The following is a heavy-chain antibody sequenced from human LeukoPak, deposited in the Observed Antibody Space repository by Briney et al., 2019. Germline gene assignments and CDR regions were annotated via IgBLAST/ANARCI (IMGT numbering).Heavy chain of an antibody. D-gene: IGHD4-17*01. CDR1: GGSISSGGYS. CDR2: IYHSGST. V-gene: IGHV4-30-2*01. J-gene: IGHJ3*02. CDR3: ASYGDWGAFDI. Sequence: SQTLSLTCAVSGGSISSGGYSWSWIRQPPGKGLEWIGYIYHSGSTYYNPPLKSRVTISVDRSKNQFSLKLSSVTAADTAVYYCASYGDWGAFDIWGQGTMVTVSS.